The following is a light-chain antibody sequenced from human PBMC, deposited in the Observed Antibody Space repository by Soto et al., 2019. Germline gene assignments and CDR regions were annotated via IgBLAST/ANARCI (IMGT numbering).Light chain of an antibody. Sequence: QAVVTQPPSASGTPGQRVTISCSGSSSNIGSNTVNWYQQLPGTAPKLLIYSNNQRPSGVPDRFSGSTAGTSASLAISGLQSEEEADYYCAAWDDSLNGHVVFGGGTKLTVL. CDR2: SNN. J-gene: IGLJ2*01. V-gene: IGLV1-44*01. CDR1: SSNIGSNT. CDR3: AAWDDSLNGHVV.